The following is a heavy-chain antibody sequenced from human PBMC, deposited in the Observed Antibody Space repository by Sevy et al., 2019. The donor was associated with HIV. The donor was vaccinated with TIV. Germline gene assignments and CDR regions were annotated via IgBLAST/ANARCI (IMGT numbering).Heavy chain of an antibody. Sequence: GGSLRLSCAASGFTFSSYGMHWVRQAPGKGLEWMSVISYDGSNKYYADSVKAGFTISRDNSKNTLYLQMNSLRAEDTASSYCAKYVAYSYVNWFDPWGQGTLVTVSS. D-gene: IGHD5-18*01. V-gene: IGHV3-30*18. J-gene: IGHJ5*02. CDR3: AKYVAYSYVNWFDP. CDR2: ISYDGSNK. CDR1: GFTFSSYG.